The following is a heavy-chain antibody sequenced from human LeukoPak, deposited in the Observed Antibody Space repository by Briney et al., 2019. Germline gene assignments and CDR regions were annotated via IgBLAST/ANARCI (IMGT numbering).Heavy chain of an antibody. CDR3: ARSNRGVIQLPDY. V-gene: IGHV3-11*03. Sequence: GGSLRLSCAASGFTFSDYYIRWLHPAPRKGREWVSYISSTSSYTNYADSVKGRFTISRDNAKNSLYLQMNSLRAEDTAVYYCARSNRGVIQLPDYWGQGTLVTVSS. D-gene: IGHD5-18*01. CDR2: ISSTSSYT. J-gene: IGHJ4*02. CDR1: GFTFSDYY.